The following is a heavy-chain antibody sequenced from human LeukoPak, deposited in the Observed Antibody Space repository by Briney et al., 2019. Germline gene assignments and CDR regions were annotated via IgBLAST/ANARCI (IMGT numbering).Heavy chain of an antibody. J-gene: IGHJ6*02. V-gene: IGHV1-18*01. D-gene: IGHD5-18*01. CDR2: ISGYNGNT. CDR3: ARGYSYGSDYYYGMDV. CDR1: GGTFSSYA. Sequence: ASVKVSCKASGGTFSSYAISWVRQAPGQGLEWMGWISGYNGNTKYAQKVQGRVTMTTDTSTSTAYMELRSLRSDDTAVYYCARGYSYGSDYYYGMDVWGQGTTVTVSS.